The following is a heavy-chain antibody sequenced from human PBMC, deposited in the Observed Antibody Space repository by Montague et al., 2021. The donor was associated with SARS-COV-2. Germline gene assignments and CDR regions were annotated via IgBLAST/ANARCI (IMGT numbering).Heavy chain of an antibody. CDR3: ARHSYRTFDF. CDR2: TIYTGSAWYN. Sequence: CAISGDSVSTYGVAWDWIRQSPSRGLEWLGMTIYTGSAWYNEYAESVEGRITFNPDTPKNQFSLHLTSVTPEDTAVYYCARHSYRTFDFWGQGTLVTVSS. J-gene: IGHJ4*02. V-gene: IGHV6-1*01. CDR1: GDSVSTYGVA. D-gene: IGHD3-10*01.